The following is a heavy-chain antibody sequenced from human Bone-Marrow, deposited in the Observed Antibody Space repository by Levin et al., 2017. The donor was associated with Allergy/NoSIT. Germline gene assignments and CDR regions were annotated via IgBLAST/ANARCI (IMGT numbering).Heavy chain of an antibody. Sequence: SCVASGFTFNRYWMTWVRQAPGKGLEWMANIKQDGTEKYYVDSVKGRFTISRDNAKNSLYLEMNSLRAEDTAVYYCVRHQYYDFWSAYFYWGQGALVTVSS. D-gene: IGHD3-3*01. CDR2: IKQDGTEK. V-gene: IGHV3-7*01. J-gene: IGHJ4*02. CDR1: GFTFNRYW. CDR3: VRHQYYDFWSAYFY.